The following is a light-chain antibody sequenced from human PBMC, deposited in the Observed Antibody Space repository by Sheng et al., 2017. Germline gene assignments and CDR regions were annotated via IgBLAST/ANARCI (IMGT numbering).Light chain of an antibody. CDR3: QQTYSSVLT. J-gene: IGKJ4*01. V-gene: IGKV1-5*01. CDR1: QSISTW. CDR2: GAS. Sequence: DIQMTQSPSTLSASVGDRVTITCRASQSISTWLAWYQHKPGGAPKLLIYGASNSLRGVPSRFSGSRSGTEFTLTISNLQPEDLATYFCQQTYSSVLTFGGGTKVEMK.